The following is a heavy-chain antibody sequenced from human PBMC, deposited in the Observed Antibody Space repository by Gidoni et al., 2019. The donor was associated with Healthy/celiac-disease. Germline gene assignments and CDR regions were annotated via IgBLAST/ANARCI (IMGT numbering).Heavy chain of an antibody. CDR3: ARDPYYYDSSGYYSGYGMDV. V-gene: IGHV3-7*01. Sequence: EVQLVESGGGLVQPGGSLRLSCAASGFTFSSYWMRWVRQAPGKGLEWVANIKQDGSEKYYVDSVKGRFTISRDNAKNSLYLQMNSLRAEDTAVYYCARDPYYYDSSGYYSGYGMDVWGQGTTVTVSS. J-gene: IGHJ6*02. CDR2: IKQDGSEK. CDR1: GFTFSSYW. D-gene: IGHD3-22*01.